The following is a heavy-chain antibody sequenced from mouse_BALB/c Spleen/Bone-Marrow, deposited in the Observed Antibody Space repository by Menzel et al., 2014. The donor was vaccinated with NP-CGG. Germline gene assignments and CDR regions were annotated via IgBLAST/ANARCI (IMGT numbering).Heavy chain of an antibody. Sequence: EVQGVESGGGLVKPGGSLKLSCAASGFTFSSYTMSWVRPTPEKRLEWVATISSGGSYTYYPDSVKGRFTISRDNAKNTLYLQMSSLKSEDTAMYYRTRDGKGNYDYAMDYWGQGTSVTVSS. D-gene: IGHD2-1*01. CDR2: ISSGGSYT. J-gene: IGHJ4*01. V-gene: IGHV5-6-4*01. CDR3: TRDGKGNYDYAMDY. CDR1: GFTFSSYT.